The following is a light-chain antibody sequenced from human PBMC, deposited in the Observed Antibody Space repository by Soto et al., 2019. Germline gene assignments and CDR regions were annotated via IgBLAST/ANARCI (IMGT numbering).Light chain of an antibody. V-gene: IGLV2-11*01. CDR2: DVS. J-gene: IGLJ3*02. Sequence: QSALTQPRSVSGSPGQSVTISCTGTSRDVVCYNHVSWYQQHPGKAPKLVIYDVSKWPSGVRDRFSGSKSGNTASLTISGLQAEDEAEYYSCSYAGNSIWVFGGGTKLTVL. CDR3: CSYAGNSIWV. CDR1: SRDVVCYNH.